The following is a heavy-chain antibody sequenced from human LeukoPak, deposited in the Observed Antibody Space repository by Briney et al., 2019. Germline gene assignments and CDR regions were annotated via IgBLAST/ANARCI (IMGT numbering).Heavy chain of an antibody. V-gene: IGHV3-48*02. CDR3: ARDFDTSGYTFDY. Sequence: GSLRLSCAASGFTFNTYSMNWVRQAPGKGLEWVSYISGSSRVIYYADSVKGRFTISRDNAKNSLYLQTNSLRDEDTAVYYCARDFDTSGYTFDYWGQGTLVTVSS. J-gene: IGHJ4*02. CDR2: ISGSSRVI. D-gene: IGHD3-22*01. CDR1: GFTFNTYS.